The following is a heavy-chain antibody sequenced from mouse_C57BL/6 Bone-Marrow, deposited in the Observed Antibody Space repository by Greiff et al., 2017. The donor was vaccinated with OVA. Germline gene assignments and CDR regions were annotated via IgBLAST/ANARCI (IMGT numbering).Heavy chain of an antibody. Sequence: VQLQQPGAELVKPGASVKLSCKASVYTFTSYWMQWVKQRPGQGLEWSGEIDPSDSYTNHNQKFKGKATLTVDTSSSTAYMQLSSLTSEDSAVYYCASGYGNYLYYFDYWGQGTTLTVSS. J-gene: IGHJ2*01. V-gene: IGHV1-50*01. D-gene: IGHD2-1*01. CDR3: ASGYGNYLYYFDY. CDR1: VYTFTSYW. CDR2: IDPSDSYT.